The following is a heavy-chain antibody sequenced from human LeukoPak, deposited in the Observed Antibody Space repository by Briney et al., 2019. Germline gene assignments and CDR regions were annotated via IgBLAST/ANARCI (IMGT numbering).Heavy chain of an antibody. V-gene: IGHV4-39*07. D-gene: IGHD5-18*01. CDR1: GGSISSNSYY. J-gene: IGHJ3*02. CDR3: AREDGTAMDNAFDI. CDR2: IYYTGST. Sequence: SETLSLTCAVSGGSISSNSYYWGWIRQPPGKGPEWIGSIYYTGSTYHNPSLKSRVTISEDPSKNQFSLKLRSVTAADTAVYYCAREDGTAMDNAFDIWSQGTMVTVSS.